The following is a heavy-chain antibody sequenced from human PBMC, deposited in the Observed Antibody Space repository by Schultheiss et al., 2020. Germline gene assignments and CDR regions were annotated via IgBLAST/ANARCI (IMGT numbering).Heavy chain of an antibody. CDR2: IYTGGNT. D-gene: IGHD3-3*01. J-gene: IGHJ6*02. CDR3: ARGPRIMENYYYGLDV. CDR1: GGSISSYY. Sequence: SQTLSLTCTVSGGSISSYYWSWIRQPAGKGLEWIGRIYTGGNTNYSPSLKSRVTMSVDTPKNQFSLRLTSVTAADTAVYYCARGPRIMENYYYGLDVWGQGTTVNVSS. V-gene: IGHV4-4*07.